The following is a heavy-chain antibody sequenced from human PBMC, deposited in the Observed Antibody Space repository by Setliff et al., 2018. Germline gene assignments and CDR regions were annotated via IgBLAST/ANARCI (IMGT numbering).Heavy chain of an antibody. CDR2: TNTDGSTI. J-gene: IGHJ6*04. CDR3: ARGGARGPPGKMDV. CDR1: GFTFSSYW. V-gene: IGHV3-74*01. Sequence: PGGSLRLSCAASGFTFSSYWMHWVRQAPGKGLVWVSRTNTDGSTINNADSVKGRFTISRDNAKTTLYLQMNSLRAEDTAVYYCARGGARGPPGKMDVWGKGTTVTVSS. D-gene: IGHD3-10*01.